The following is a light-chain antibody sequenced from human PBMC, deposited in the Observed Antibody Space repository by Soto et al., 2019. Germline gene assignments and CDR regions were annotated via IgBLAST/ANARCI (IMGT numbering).Light chain of an antibody. CDR3: QQYDTWPYT. Sequence: EIVMTHSPATLSVSPGERATLSCRASQSVSNNLAWYQQQPGQAPRLLIYGSSTRATAIPARFRGSGSGTEFTLTISSLQSEDFAVYFCQQYDTWPYTFGQGTKLEIK. J-gene: IGKJ2*01. CDR2: GSS. CDR1: QSVSNN. V-gene: IGKV3-15*01.